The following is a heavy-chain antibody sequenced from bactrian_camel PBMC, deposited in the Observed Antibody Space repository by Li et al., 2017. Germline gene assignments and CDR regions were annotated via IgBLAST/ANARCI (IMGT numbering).Heavy chain of an antibody. V-gene: IGHV3S53*01. Sequence: VQLVESGGGSVQAGGSLRLSCAASGLSVSSNCMGWYRQAPGKEREGVASVDSVGTATYVESVKGRFIISKDIANHILYLQMDDLKPEDTAMYYCAGESNEYGLACATRFRQHEYDYWGQGTQVTVS. CDR1: GLSVSSNC. D-gene: IGHD1*01. J-gene: IGHJ4*01. CDR3: AGESNEYGLACATRFRQHEYDY. CDR2: VDSVGTA.